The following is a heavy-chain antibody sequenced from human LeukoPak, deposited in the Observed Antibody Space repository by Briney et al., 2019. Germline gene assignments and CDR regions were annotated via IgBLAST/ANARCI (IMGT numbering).Heavy chain of an antibody. CDR1: GFSFTFYY. V-gene: IGHV1-2*02. CDR2: INANIGDT. D-gene: IGHD1-26*01. Sequence: GASVKVSCKTSGFSFTFYYMHWMRQAPGQGLEWMGWINANIGDTRYAPKFQGRVTMTRDVSITTAYMELSGLRSDDTAIYYCARDLIEGATNFWGQGTLVTVSS. J-gene: IGHJ4*02. CDR3: ARDLIEGATNF.